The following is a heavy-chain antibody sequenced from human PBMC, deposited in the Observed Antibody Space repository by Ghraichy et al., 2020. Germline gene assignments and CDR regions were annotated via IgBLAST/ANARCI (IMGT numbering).Heavy chain of an antibody. CDR1: GLTFRKYA. V-gene: IGHV3-23*01. J-gene: IGHJ4*02. CDR3: AKASLVYYYDSTGYLDY. D-gene: IGHD3-22*01. Sequence: GGSLRLSCAASGLTFRKYAMTWVRQAPGKGLEWVSAVSGSGGSTYYADSVKGRFTISRDNSKNTLYLQMNSLRAEDTAVYYCAKASLVYYYDSTGYLDYWGQGTLVTVSS. CDR2: VSGSGGST.